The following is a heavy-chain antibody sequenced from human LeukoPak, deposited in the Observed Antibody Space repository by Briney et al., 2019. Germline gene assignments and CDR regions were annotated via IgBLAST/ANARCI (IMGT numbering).Heavy chain of an antibody. D-gene: IGHD4-11*01. CDR3: ARGTGLDY. Sequence: PSETLSLTCAVYGGSFSGYYWSWIRQPPGNGLEWIGEINHSGSTNYNPSLKSRVTISVDTPKNQFSLKLSSVTAADTAVYYCARGTGLDYWGQGTLVTVSS. CDR1: GGSFSGYY. J-gene: IGHJ4*02. V-gene: IGHV4-34*01. CDR2: INHSGST.